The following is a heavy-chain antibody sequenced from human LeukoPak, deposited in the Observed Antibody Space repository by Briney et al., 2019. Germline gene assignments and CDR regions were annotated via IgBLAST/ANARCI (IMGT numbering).Heavy chain of an antibody. Sequence: GGSLRLSCAASGFTFSSYAMSWVRQAPGKGLEWVSSISASGGRTYHADSVKGRFTISRDNAKNSLYLQMNSLRAEDTAVYYCARDSSGYFHWFDPWGQGTLVTVSS. CDR3: ARDSSGYFHWFDP. J-gene: IGHJ5*02. CDR1: GFTFSSYA. CDR2: ISASGGRT. D-gene: IGHD3-22*01. V-gene: IGHV3-23*01.